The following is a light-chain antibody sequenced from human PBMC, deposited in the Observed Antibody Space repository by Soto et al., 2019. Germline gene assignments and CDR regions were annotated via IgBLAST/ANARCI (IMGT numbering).Light chain of an antibody. CDR2: DND. CDR1: SSNIGSNY. V-gene: IGLV1-51*01. J-gene: IGLJ1*01. Sequence: QSVLTQSPSVSAAPGQTVTISCSGSSSNIGSNYVSWYQQIPGAAPKVLIYDNDKRPSGIPDRFSGSKSGTSATLRITGLQTGDEADYYCGTWDKLSAGGIFGTGTKVTVL. CDR3: GTWDKLSAGGI.